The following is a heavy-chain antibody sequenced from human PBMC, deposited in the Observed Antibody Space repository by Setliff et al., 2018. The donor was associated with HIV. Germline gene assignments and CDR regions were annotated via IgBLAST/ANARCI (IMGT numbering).Heavy chain of an antibody. CDR3: ARQSVSATFDS. CDR1: GYTFTNYA. Sequence: GASVKVSCKASGYTFTNYALYWVRQAPGQRPEYMGYIHTDSGKTYFPQKFQGRVTLTRDTSASTAYMELSSLRSEDTAIYYCARQSVSATFDSWGQGTLVTVSS. CDR2: IHTDSGKT. V-gene: IGHV1-3*04. J-gene: IGHJ4*02. D-gene: IGHD6-19*01.